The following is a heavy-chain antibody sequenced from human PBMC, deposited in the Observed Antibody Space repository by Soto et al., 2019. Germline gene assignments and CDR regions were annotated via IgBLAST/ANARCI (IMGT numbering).Heavy chain of an antibody. CDR1: GFTFSSYG. D-gene: IGHD3-3*01. J-gene: IGHJ4*02. CDR2: ISYDGSNK. V-gene: IGHV3-30*18. CDR3: AKGVRFLEWLLSLYFDY. Sequence: QVQLVESGGGVVQPVRSLRLSCAASGFTFSSYGMHWVRQAPGKGLEWVAVISYDGSNKYYADSVKGRFTISRDNSKKTLYLQMNSLRAEDMAVYYCAKGVRFLEWLLSLYFDYWGQGTLVTVSS.